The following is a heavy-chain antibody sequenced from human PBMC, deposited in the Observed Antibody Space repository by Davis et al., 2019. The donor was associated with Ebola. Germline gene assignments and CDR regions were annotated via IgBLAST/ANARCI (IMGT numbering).Heavy chain of an antibody. CDR3: ARALWFGELSILRMGFDP. CDR2: ISAYNGNT. Sequence: ASVKVSCKASGYTFTSYAMHWVRQAPGQGLEWMGWISAYNGNTNYAQKLQGRVTMTTDTSTSTAYMELRSLRSDDTAVYYCARALWFGELSILRMGFDPWGQGTLVTVSS. V-gene: IGHV1-18*01. D-gene: IGHD3-10*01. J-gene: IGHJ5*02. CDR1: GYTFTSYA.